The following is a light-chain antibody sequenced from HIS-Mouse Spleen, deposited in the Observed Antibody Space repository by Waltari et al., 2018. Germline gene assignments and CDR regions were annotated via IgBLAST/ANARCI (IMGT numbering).Light chain of an antibody. CDR2: NER. CDR3: QSADSSGTYEV. J-gene: IGLJ2*01. Sequence: SYELTQPPSVSVSPGQTARITCSGDAFPKQYASWYQQKPGQAPLLVIYNERGRPSGIPERFSGSSSGTTVTLTISGVQAEDEADYYCQSADSSGTYEVFGGGTKLTVL. CDR1: AFPKQY. V-gene: IGLV3-25*03.